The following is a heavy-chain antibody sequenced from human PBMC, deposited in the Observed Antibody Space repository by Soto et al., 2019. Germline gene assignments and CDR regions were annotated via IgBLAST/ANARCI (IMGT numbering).Heavy chain of an antibody. CDR3: ARDWPHCSGGSCYFWYDY. CDR1: GYTFTSYG. Sequence: QVQLVQSGAEVKKPGASVKVSCKASGYTFTSYGISWVRQAPGQGLEWMGWISAYNGNTNYAQKLQGRVTMPTDTSTSTAYMELRSLRSDDTAVYYCARDWPHCSGGSCYFWYDYWGQGTLVTVSS. V-gene: IGHV1-18*01. J-gene: IGHJ4*02. CDR2: ISAYNGNT. D-gene: IGHD2-15*01.